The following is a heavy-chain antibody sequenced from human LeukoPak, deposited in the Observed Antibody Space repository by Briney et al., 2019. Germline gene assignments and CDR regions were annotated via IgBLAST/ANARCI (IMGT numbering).Heavy chain of an antibody. CDR3: ARGPVTSPNKPFDY. V-gene: IGHV1-69*05. CDR1: GGTFSSYA. CDR2: IIPIFGTA. J-gene: IGHJ4*02. Sequence: SVKVSCKASGGTFSSYAISWVRQAPGQGLEWIGRIIPIFGTANYAQKFQGRVTITTDESTSTAYMELSSLRSEDTAVYYCARGPVTSPNKPFDYWGQGTLVTVSS. D-gene: IGHD4-17*01.